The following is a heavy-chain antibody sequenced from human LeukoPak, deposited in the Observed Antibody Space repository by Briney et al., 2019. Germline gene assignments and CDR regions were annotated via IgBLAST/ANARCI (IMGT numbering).Heavy chain of an antibody. D-gene: IGHD2-15*01. Sequence: ASVKVSCKAPENIFNRYDINWVRQATGQGLEWMGWTNPNSGNTGYAHKFQGRVTMTRTPSTSTAYMELSSLRSEDTAVYYRAFRYCTGGSCPSPFDYWGQGTLITVSS. CDR3: AFRYCTGGSCPSPFDY. CDR1: ENIFNRYD. CDR2: TNPNSGNT. V-gene: IGHV1-8*01. J-gene: IGHJ4*02.